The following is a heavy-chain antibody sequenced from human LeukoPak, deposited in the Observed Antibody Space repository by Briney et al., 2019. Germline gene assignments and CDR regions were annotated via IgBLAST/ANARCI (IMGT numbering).Heavy chain of an antibody. V-gene: IGHV1-69*13. J-gene: IGHJ4*02. CDR3: ARVRAPNYLYDY. CDR1: GYTFTGYY. CDR2: IIPIFGTA. Sequence: SSVKVFCKASGYTFTGYYMHWVRQAPGQGLEWMGGIIPIFGTANYAQKFQGRVTITADESTSTAYMELSSLRSEDTAVYYCARVRAPNYLYDYWGQGTLVTVSS. D-gene: IGHD4/OR15-4a*01.